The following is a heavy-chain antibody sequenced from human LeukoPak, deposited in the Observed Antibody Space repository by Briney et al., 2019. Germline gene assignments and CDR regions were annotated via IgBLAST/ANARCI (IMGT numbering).Heavy chain of an antibody. CDR3: ARGTGEGYSYGRYFFDY. CDR2: INPNSGGR. V-gene: IGHV1-2*02. D-gene: IGHD5-18*01. CDR1: GYTFTGYY. J-gene: IGHJ4*02. Sequence: AASVKVSCKASGYTFTGYYMHWVRQAPGQGPQWMGWINPNSGGRNYAQKFQGRVTMTRDTSISTAYMELSRLTSDDTAVYYCARGTGEGYSYGRYFFDYWGQGTLVTVSS.